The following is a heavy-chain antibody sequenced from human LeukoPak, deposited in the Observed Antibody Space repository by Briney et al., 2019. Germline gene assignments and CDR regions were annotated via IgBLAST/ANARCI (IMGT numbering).Heavy chain of an antibody. CDR2: IWYDGSNK. J-gene: IGHJ4*02. CDR1: GFTSSSYG. D-gene: IGHD2-8*01. V-gene: IGHV3-33*01. CDR3: AREMVDAFDY. Sequence: GGSLRLSCAASGFTSSSYGMHWVRQAPGKGLEWVAVIWYDGSNKYYADSVNGRFTISRDNSKNTLYLQMNSLGAEDTAVYYCAREMVDAFDYWGQGTLVTVSS.